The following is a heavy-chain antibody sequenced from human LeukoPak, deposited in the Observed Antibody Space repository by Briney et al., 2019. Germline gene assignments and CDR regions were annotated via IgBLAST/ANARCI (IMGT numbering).Heavy chain of an antibody. CDR2: ISGSGGST. J-gene: IGHJ3*02. D-gene: IGHD6-19*01. CDR1: GFTFSSYA. CDR3: AKAGEEWLVFDAFDI. Sequence: GGSLRLSCAASGFTFSSYAMSWVRQAPGKGLEWVSAISGSGGSTYYADSVKGWFTISRDNSKNTLYLQMNSLRAEDTAVYYCAKAGEEWLVFDAFDIWGQGTMVTVSS. V-gene: IGHV3-23*01.